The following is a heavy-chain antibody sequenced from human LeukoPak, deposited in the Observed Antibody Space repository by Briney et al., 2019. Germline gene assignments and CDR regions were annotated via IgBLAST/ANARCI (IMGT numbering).Heavy chain of an antibody. D-gene: IGHD3-9*01. CDR2: INHSGST. Sequence: KPSETLSLTCAVYGGSFSGYYWSWIRQPPGKQLEWIGEINHSGSTNYNPSLKSRVTISLDTSKNQFSLNLSSVTAADTAVYYCARHNADYDILTGYSHFHYYFDYWGQGTLVTVSS. CDR1: GGSFSGYY. V-gene: IGHV4-34*01. CDR3: ARHNADYDILTGYSHFHYYFDY. J-gene: IGHJ4*02.